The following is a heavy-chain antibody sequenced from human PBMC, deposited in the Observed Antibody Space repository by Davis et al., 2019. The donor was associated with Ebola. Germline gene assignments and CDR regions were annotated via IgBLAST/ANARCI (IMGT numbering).Heavy chain of an antibody. CDR2: ISGEGSTT. Sequence: GESLKISCEASGFTFSSYWMHWVRQAPGKGLVWVSRISGEGSTTKYADSVKGRFTISRDNSKNTYLQMNSLRAEDTAVYYCAKDQEDFWSGHFFDYWGQGTLVTVSS. V-gene: IGHV3-74*03. CDR1: GFTFSSYW. D-gene: IGHD3-3*01. J-gene: IGHJ4*02. CDR3: AKDQEDFWSGHFFDY.